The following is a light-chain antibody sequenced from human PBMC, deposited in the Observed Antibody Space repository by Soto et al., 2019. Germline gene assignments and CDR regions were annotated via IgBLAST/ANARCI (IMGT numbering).Light chain of an antibody. CDR2: AAS. CDR3: QQFNSYPFT. Sequence: ALPLTQSPSSLSASVGDRVTITCRASQGISSALAWYQHQPGKAPRLLIYAASSLESGVPSRFSGSGSGTDFTLTISSLQPEDFATYYCQQFNSYPFTFGPGTKLDVK. J-gene: IGKJ3*01. V-gene: IGKV1-13*02. CDR1: QGISSA.